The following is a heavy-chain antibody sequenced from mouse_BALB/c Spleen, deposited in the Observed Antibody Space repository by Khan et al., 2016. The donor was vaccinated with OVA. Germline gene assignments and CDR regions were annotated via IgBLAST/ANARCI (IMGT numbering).Heavy chain of an antibody. CDR3: AGGGPNY. V-gene: IGHV3-1*02. Sequence: EVQLQEPGPDLVKPSQSLSLTCTVTGYPITSGYNWHWIRQFPGNKLEWMGYLHFSGSTSNNPSLKSRISITRDPSKYQFFLQLKSVTTGDRCTCYSAGGGPNYGGQGTLVTFSA. CDR2: LHFSGST. CDR1: GYPITSGYN. J-gene: IGHJ3*01.